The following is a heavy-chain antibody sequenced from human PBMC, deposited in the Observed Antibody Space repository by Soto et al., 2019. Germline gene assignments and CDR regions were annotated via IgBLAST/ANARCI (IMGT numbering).Heavy chain of an antibody. J-gene: IGHJ4*02. D-gene: IGHD4-17*01. CDR3: ATHPPYGPLDH. CDR1: GGSISSSSNH. V-gene: IGHV4-39*01. Sequence: SETLSLTCTVSGGSISSSSNHWGWIRQPPGEGLEWIGNIYYSENTYYNPSLKSRVTISVDTSKNQFSLRLTSVTAADTAVYYCATHPPYGPLDHWGQGTLVPVSS. CDR2: IYYSENT.